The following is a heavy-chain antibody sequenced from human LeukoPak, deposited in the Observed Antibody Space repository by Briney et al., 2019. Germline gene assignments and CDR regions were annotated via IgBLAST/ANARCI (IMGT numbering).Heavy chain of an antibody. CDR3: EVQLYGSGSYPNDY. D-gene: IGHD3-10*01. Sequence: SVKVSCKASGGTSSSYAISWVRQAPGQGLEWMGGIIPIFGTANYAQKFQGRVTITADESTSTAYMELSSLRSEDTAVYYCEVQLYGSGSYPNDYWGQGTLVTVSS. J-gene: IGHJ4*02. CDR2: IIPIFGTA. V-gene: IGHV1-69*13. CDR1: GGTSSSYA.